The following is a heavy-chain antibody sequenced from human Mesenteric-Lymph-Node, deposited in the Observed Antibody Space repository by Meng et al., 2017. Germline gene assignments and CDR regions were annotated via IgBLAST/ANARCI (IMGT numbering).Heavy chain of an antibody. CDR1: GYTFTGYF. CDR3: IRGRNYGDYGGDY. J-gene: IGHJ4*02. D-gene: IGHD4-17*01. CDR2: ISPNGGGT. V-gene: IGHV1-2*06. Sequence: QVQLVQSGAEVKKPGASVKVSCEASGYTFTGYFIHWVRQAPGQGLEWIGRISPNGGGTYYAQKFQGRVTMTRDTSITTAYMELSSLRSDDTAVYYCIRGRNYGDYGGDYWGQGTLVTVSS.